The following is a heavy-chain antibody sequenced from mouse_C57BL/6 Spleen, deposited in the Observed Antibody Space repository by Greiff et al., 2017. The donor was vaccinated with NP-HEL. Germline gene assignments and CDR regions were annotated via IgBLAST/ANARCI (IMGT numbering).Heavy chain of an antibody. J-gene: IGHJ4*01. CDR1: GYTFTSYW. Sequence: QVQLQQPGAELVMPGASVKLSCKASGYTFTSYWMHWVKQRPGQGLEWIGEIDPSDSYTNYNQKFKGKSTLTVDKSSSDAYMQLSSLTSEDSAVYCCAREGYYGFCAMDYWGQGTSVTVSS. CDR2: IDPSDSYT. D-gene: IGHD1-1*01. V-gene: IGHV1-69*01. CDR3: AREGYYGFCAMDY.